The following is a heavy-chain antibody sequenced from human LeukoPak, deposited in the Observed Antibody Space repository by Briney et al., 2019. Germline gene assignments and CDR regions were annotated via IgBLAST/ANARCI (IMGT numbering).Heavy chain of an antibody. CDR3: AKVVSRILET. J-gene: IGHJ5*02. Sequence: GRSLRLSCAASGFTFSSYGMHWVRQAPGKGLEWVAVISYDGSNKYYADSVKGRFTISRDNSENTLYLQMNSLRAEDTAVYYCAKVVSRILETWGQGTLVTVSS. CDR2: ISYDGSNK. CDR1: GFTFSSYG. D-gene: IGHD2/OR15-2a*01. V-gene: IGHV3-30*18.